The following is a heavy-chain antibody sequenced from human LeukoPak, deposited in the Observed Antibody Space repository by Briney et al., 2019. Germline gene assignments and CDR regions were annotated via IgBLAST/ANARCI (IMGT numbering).Heavy chain of an antibody. J-gene: IGHJ4*02. D-gene: IGHD3-10*01. CDR3: ARDPPHFYGLGSYYFDY. CDR2: INTDGSSR. Sequence: GGSLRLSCAASGFTFSTYWMHWVRQVPGKGLVWVSRINTDGSSRSYADSVTGRFTISRDNAKNTLYLQMNSLRAEDTAVYYCARDPPHFYGLGSYYFDYWGQGTLVTVSS. V-gene: IGHV3-74*01. CDR1: GFTFSTYW.